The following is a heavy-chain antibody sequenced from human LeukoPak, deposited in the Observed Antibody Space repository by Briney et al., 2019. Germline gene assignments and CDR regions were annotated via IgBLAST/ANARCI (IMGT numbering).Heavy chain of an antibody. J-gene: IGHJ6*03. D-gene: IGHD6-19*01. CDR1: GFTFDRFT. CDR3: ARVRYSSGWYPISYYYYYMDV. Sequence: GGSLRLSCAASGFTFDRFTIHWVRQIPGKGLEWVSVINRRGHTFYADSVRCRFTISRDNAKNSLYLQMNSLRAEDTGVYYCARVRYSSGWYPISYYYYYMDVWGKGTTVTISS. V-gene: IGHV3-20*04. CDR2: INRRGHT.